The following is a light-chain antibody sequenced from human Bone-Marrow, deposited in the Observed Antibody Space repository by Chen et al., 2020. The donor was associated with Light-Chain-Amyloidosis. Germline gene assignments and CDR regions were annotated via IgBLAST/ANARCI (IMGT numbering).Light chain of an antibody. CDR2: DAS. CDR3: QQRSNWPIT. J-gene: IGKJ5*01. V-gene: IGKV3-11*01. CDR1: QSVNNY. Sequence: EIVLTQSPATLSLSPGERGTLSCRASQSVNNYLAWYQQKPGPAPRLLIYDASNRAPGIPPRFSGSRSGSGFTLAIGRLDPEDFAVHYCQQRSNWPITFRQGTRLEIK.